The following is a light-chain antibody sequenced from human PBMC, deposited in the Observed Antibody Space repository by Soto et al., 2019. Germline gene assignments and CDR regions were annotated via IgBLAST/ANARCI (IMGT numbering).Light chain of an antibody. V-gene: IGKV1-39*01. CDR2: AVS. J-gene: IGKJ2*01. CDR1: ENISTY. Sequence: DIEMTQSPSSLSASVGDTATITCRTSENISTYENWYQLKRGKAPNRLIYAVSGLQSGIPPRFSGTGSGTDFVLSISSVQPDDSAPSYCQPNYSSAPFTFGLGTK. CDR3: QPNYSSAPFT.